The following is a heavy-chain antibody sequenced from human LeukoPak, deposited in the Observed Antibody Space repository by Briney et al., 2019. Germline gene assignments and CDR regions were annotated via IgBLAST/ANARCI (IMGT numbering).Heavy chain of an antibody. D-gene: IGHD6-13*01. J-gene: IGHJ4*02. CDR1: GGSISSYY. V-gene: IGHV4-4*09. Sequence: SETLSLTCTVSGGSISSYYWSWIRQPPGKGLEWIGYIYTSGSTNYNPSLKSRVTISVDTSKNQFSLKLSSVTAADTAVYYCARGPGGSSWYPGGRNWGQGTLVTVSS. CDR3: ARGPGGSSWYPGGRN. CDR2: IYTSGST.